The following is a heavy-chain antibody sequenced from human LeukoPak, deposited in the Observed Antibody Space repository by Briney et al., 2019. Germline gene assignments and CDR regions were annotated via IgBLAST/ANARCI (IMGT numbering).Heavy chain of an antibody. V-gene: IGHV3-23*01. CDR1: GFTFSSYA. CDR3: AKDTGYYYDSSNYWN. D-gene: IGHD3-22*01. J-gene: IGHJ4*02. CDR2: ISGSGGST. Sequence: GGSLRLSCAASGFTFSSYAMSWVRQAPGKGLEWVSAISGSGGSTYYADSAKGRFTISRDNSKNTLYLQMNSLRAEDTALYYCAKDTGYYYDSSNYWNWGQGTLVTVSS.